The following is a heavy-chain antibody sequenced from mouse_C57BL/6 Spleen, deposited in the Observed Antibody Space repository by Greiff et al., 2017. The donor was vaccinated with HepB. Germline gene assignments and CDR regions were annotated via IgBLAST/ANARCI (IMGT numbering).Heavy chain of an antibody. V-gene: IGHV1-69*01. Sequence: QVQLQQSGAELVMPGASVKLSCKASGYTFTSYWMHWVKQRPGQGLEWIGEIDPSDSYTNYNQKFKGKSTLTVDKSSSTAYMQLSSLTSEDSAVYYCARGSSYGDWYFDVWGTGTTVTVSS. CDR3: ARGSSYGDWYFDV. CDR1: GYTFTSYW. CDR2: IDPSDSYT. D-gene: IGHD1-1*01. J-gene: IGHJ1*03.